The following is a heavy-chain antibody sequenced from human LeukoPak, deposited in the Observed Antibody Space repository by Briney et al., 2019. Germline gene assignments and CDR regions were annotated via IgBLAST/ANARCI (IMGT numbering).Heavy chain of an antibody. D-gene: IGHD5-18*01. Sequence: GASVKVSCKASGYTFTSYAMHWVRQAPGQRLEWMGWINAGNGNTKYSQKFQGRVTITRDTSASTAYMKLSSLRSEDTAVYYCARSRGRDTAIDFDYWGQGTLVTVSS. CDR3: ARSRGRDTAIDFDY. J-gene: IGHJ4*02. CDR1: GYTFTSYA. CDR2: INAGNGNT. V-gene: IGHV1-3*01.